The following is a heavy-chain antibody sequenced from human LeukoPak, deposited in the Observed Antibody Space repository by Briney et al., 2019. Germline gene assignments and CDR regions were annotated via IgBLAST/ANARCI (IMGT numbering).Heavy chain of an antibody. Sequence: QRGWSLSVSCSASGFTFSCFALFWLRQAAGEGLEDVSGISNDGGRTNYADSVKARFTISRDNSKITLYLQMTSLRPEDTAIYYCVKDPSGNYFYFDYWGEGTLVTVSS. D-gene: IGHD1-26*01. CDR2: ISNDGGRT. V-gene: IGHV3-64D*09. CDR1: GFTFSCFA. CDR3: VKDPSGNYFYFDY. J-gene: IGHJ4*02.